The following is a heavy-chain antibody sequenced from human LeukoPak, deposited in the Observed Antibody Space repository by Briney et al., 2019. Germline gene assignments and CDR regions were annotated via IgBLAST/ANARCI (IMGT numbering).Heavy chain of an antibody. CDR3: ARDQKVDYFDY. D-gene: IGHD2-15*01. CDR1: GYTFTSYY. CDR2: INPSGGST. J-gene: IGHJ4*02. Sequence: ASVKVSCKASGYTFTSYYMHWVRQAPGQGLEWMGIINPSGGSTSYAQKFQGRVTMTRDTSTSTVYMELSSLRSEDTAVYCCARDQKVDYFDYWGQGTLVTVSS. V-gene: IGHV1-46*01.